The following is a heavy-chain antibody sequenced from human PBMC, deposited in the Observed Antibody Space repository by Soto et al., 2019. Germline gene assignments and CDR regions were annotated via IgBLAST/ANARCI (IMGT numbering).Heavy chain of an antibody. CDR1: GYTFSTYL. CDR2: ISISTGDT. CDR3: ARDGPGRPYGMDV. V-gene: IGHV1-18*01. Sequence: QVQLVQSGAEVKKPGASVTVSCKASGYTFSTYLIAWVRQAPGQGLEWMGWISISTGDTDYAQNLQGRVTLTTDKSSSTAYMELRSLRPDDTALYYCARDGPGRPYGMDVWGQATPVIVSS. D-gene: IGHD6-6*01. J-gene: IGHJ6*02.